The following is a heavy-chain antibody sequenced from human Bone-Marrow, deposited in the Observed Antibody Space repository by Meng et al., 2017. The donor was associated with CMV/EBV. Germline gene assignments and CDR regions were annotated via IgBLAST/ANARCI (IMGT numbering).Heavy chain of an antibody. CDR3: ARGYDIVENWFDP. V-gene: IGHV3-53*01. CDR1: GFTFTDYD. CDR2: IYSGGST. J-gene: IGHJ5*02. D-gene: IGHD3-9*01. Sequence: GESLKISCVASGFTFTDYDMHWVRQAPGKGPEWVSVIYSGGSTYYADSVKGRFTISRDNSKNTLYLQMNSLRAEDTAVYYCARGYDIVENWFDPWGQGTRVTVSS.